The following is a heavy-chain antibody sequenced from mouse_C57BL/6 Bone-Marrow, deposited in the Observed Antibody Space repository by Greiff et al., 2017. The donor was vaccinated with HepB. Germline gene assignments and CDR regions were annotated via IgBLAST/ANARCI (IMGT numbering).Heavy chain of an antibody. J-gene: IGHJ4*01. D-gene: IGHD4-1*01. Sequence: VQLQQSGPELVKPGASVKIPCKASGYTFTDYNMDWVKQSHGKSLEWIGDINPNNGGTIYNQKFKGKATLTVDKSSSTAYMELRSLTSEDTAVYYCARGQLTGPYYYAMDYWGQGTSVTVSS. CDR1: GYTFTDYN. V-gene: IGHV1-18*01. CDR3: ARGQLTGPYYYAMDY. CDR2: INPNNGGT.